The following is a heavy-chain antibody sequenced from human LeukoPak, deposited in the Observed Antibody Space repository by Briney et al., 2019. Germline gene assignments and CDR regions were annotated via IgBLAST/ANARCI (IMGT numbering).Heavy chain of an antibody. D-gene: IGHD3-10*01. CDR2: INHSGST. J-gene: IGHJ6*04. CDR1: GGSFSGYY. V-gene: IGHV4-34*01. CDR3: ARGGWVTMVRGALVGYGMDV. Sequence: SETLSLSCAVSGGSFSGYYWSWIRQPPGKGLEWIGEINHSGSTNYNPSLKSRVTISVDTSKNQFSLKLSSVTAADAAVYYCARGGWVTMVRGALVGYGMDVWGKGTTVTVSS.